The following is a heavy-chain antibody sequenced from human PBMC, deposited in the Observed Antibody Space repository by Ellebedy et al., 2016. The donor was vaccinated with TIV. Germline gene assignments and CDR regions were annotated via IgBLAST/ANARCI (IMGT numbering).Heavy chain of an antibody. V-gene: IGHV3-23*01. Sequence: GGSLRLXXASSGFTFSSFAMSWVRQAPGKGLEWISNISGSGGSRYYTDSVQGRFTISRDNPKNTVYLQMDSLRAEDTAIYYCARYNGWLGFDYWGQGTPVTVSS. J-gene: IGHJ4*02. CDR1: GFTFSSFA. CDR2: ISGSGGSR. D-gene: IGHD6-19*01. CDR3: ARYNGWLGFDY.